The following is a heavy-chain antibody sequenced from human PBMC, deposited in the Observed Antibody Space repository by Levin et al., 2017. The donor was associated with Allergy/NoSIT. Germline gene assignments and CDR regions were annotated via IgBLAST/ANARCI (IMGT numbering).Heavy chain of an antibody. J-gene: IGHJ6*02. Sequence: SQTLSLPCAVYGGSFSGSYWSWIRQPPGKGLEWIGEIDHSGSRKYNPSLKSRVTISVDTSKNQFSLKLSSVTAADTAVYYCARGDRGSYYGMDVWGQGTTVTVSS. CDR2: IDHSGSR. V-gene: IGHV4-34*01. D-gene: IGHD2-15*01. CDR1: GGSFSGSY. CDR3: ARGDRGSYYGMDV.